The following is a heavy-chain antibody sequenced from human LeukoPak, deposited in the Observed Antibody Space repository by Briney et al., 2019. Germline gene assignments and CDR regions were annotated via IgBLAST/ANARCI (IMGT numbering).Heavy chain of an antibody. CDR3: AKDQRYSSSWFRAPYYYYYGMDV. V-gene: IGHV4-61*02. J-gene: IGHJ6*02. Sequence: PSETLSLTCTVSGGSISSGSYYWSWIRQPAGKGLEWIGRIYTSGSTNYNPSLKSRVTISVDTSKNQFSLKLSSVTAADTAVYYCAKDQRYSSSWFRAPYYYYYGMDVWGQGTTVTVSS. D-gene: IGHD6-13*01. CDR1: GGSISSGSYY. CDR2: IYTSGST.